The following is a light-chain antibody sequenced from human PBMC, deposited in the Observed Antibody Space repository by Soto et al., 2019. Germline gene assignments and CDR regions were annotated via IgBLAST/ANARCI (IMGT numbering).Light chain of an antibody. V-gene: IGKV3-20*01. CDR1: QSVSSNY. CDR3: QQYVSTPLT. Sequence: EIVLTQSPGTLSWSPGERCTLPCRASQSVSSNYLAWHQQKPGQAPRLLIYNASSRATGIPDRFSGSGSGTDFTLTISRLEPEDFAVYYCQQYVSTPLTFGGGTKVDIK. CDR2: NAS. J-gene: IGKJ4*01.